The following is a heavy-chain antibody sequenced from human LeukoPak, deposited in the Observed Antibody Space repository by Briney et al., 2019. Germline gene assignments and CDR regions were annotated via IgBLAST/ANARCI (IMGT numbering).Heavy chain of an antibody. J-gene: IGHJ4*02. Sequence: GGSLRLSCTASGFTFSNFAMNWVRQTPGKGLEWVSVISGSGSTYYADSVKGRFTISRDNSKNTLYLQMNSLRAEDTAVYYCARDKIVGATTLDSWGQGTQVTVSA. V-gene: IGHV3-23*01. CDR2: ISGSGST. CDR3: ARDKIVGATTLDS. CDR1: GFTFSNFA. D-gene: IGHD1-26*01.